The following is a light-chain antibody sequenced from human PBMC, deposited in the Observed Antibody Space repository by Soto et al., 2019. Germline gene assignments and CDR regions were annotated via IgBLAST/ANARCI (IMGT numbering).Light chain of an antibody. J-gene: IGLJ2*01. CDR3: SSYTSSSTVE. Sequence: QSALTQPASVSGSPGQSITISCTGTSSDVGGYNYVSWYQQHPGKAPKLMIYEVSKRPSGVSNRFSGSKSGNTASLTISGLQAEDEGDYYCSSYTSSSTVEFGGGTKLTVL. CDR2: EVS. V-gene: IGLV2-14*01. CDR1: SSDVGGYNY.